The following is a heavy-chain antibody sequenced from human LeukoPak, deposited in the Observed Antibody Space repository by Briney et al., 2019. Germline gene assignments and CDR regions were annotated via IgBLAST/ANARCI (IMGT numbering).Heavy chain of an antibody. J-gene: IGHJ4*02. D-gene: IGHD5-24*01. CDR3: ARDPVEMATIFFDY. Sequence: GRSLRLSCAASGFTFSTYTMHWVRQAPGKGLEWVAVISYDGSNKYYADSVKGRFTISRDNSKNTPYLQMNSLTGEDTAVYYCARDPVEMATIFFDYWGQGTLVTVSS. CDR2: ISYDGSNK. CDR1: GFTFSTYT. V-gene: IGHV3-30-3*01.